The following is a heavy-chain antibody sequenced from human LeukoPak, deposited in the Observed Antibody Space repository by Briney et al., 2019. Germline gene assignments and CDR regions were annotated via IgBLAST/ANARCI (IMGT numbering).Heavy chain of an antibody. D-gene: IGHD3-3*01. CDR2: ISGSGGST. V-gene: IGHV3-23*01. CDR3: AKVPIYDFWSGYYHDAFDI. Sequence: GGSLRLSCGASGFTFSNYAMTWVRQAPGKGLEWVSDISGSGGSTFYADSVKGRFTISRDNSKNTLYLQMNSLRAEDTAVYYRAKVPIYDFWSGYYHDAFDIWGQGTMVTVSS. J-gene: IGHJ3*02. CDR1: GFTFSNYA.